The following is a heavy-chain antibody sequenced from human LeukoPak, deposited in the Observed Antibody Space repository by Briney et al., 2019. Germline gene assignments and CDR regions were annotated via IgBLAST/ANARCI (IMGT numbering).Heavy chain of an antibody. D-gene: IGHD2-21*02. V-gene: IGHV1-18*01. CDR2: ISAYNGNT. CDR3: ARDQHIVVVTAILDY. J-gene: IGHJ4*02. Sequence: ASVKVSCKASGYTFTSYGISWVRQAPGQGLEWMGWISAYNGNTNYAQKLQGRVTMTTDTSTSTAYMELRSLRSDDTAVYYCARDQHIVVVTAILDYWGPGTLVTVSS. CDR1: GYTFTSYG.